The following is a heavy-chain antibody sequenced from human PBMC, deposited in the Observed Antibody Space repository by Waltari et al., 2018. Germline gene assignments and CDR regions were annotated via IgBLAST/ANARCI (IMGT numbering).Heavy chain of an antibody. V-gene: IGHV3-7*03. CDR3: ARDVYGSGGDYFEP. CDR1: GFTFSNFY. CDR2: IKTDGSEK. J-gene: IGHJ4*02. Sequence: EVQLVESGGGLVQPGGSLRLSCAASGFTFSNFYMGWVRQAPGKGLDWVANIKTDGSEKKYVDSVKGRFTISRDNAKNSLFLQMDSLRVEDTAVYYCARDVYGSGGDYFEPWGQGTLVTVSS. D-gene: IGHD6-19*01.